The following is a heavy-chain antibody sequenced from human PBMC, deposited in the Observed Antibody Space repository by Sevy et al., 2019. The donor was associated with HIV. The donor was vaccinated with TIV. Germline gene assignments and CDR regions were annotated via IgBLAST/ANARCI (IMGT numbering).Heavy chain of an antibody. CDR2: ISSSSNYI. V-gene: IGHV3-21*01. CDR3: ARDGGCSSTACHLYFDY. D-gene: IGHD2-2*01. CDR1: GFTFSKYP. J-gene: IGHJ4*02. Sequence: GGSLRLSCVVSGFTFSKYPMNWVRQAPGKGLEWVSSISSSSNYIYYGDSVKGRFTISRDNAKNSLYLQMNSLRADDTAVYYCARDGGCSSTACHLYFDYWGQGTLVTVSS.